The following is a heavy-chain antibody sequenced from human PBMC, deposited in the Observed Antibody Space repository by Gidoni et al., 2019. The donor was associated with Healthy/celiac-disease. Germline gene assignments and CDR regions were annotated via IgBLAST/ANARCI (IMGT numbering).Heavy chain of an antibody. D-gene: IGHD2-15*01. J-gene: IGHJ6*03. CDR1: GGSFSGYY. Sequence: QVQLQQWGAGLLKPSETLSLTCAVYGGSFSGYYWSWIRQPPGKGLEWIWEINHSGSTNYNPSLKSRVTISVDTSKNQFSLKLSSVTAADTAVYYCARGRKFPYCSGGSCQSYYYYYMDVWGKGTTVTVSS. V-gene: IGHV4-34*01. CDR2: INHSGST. CDR3: ARGRKFPYCSGGSCQSYYYYYMDV.